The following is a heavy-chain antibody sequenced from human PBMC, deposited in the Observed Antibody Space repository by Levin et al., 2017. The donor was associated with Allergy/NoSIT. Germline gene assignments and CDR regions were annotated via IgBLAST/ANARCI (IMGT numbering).Heavy chain of an antibody. CDR3: ARDLSYGDYEIGFDY. Sequence: QAGGSLRLSCAASGFTFSSYGMHWVRQAPGKGLEWVAVIWYDGSNKYYADSVKGRFTISRDNSKNTLYLQMNSLRAEDTAVYYCARDLSYGDYEIGFDYWGQGTLVTVSS. D-gene: IGHD4-17*01. CDR1: GFTFSSYG. V-gene: IGHV3-33*01. CDR2: IWYDGSNK. J-gene: IGHJ4*02.